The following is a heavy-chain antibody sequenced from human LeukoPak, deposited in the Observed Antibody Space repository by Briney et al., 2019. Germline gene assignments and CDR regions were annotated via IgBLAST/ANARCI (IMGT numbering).Heavy chain of an antibody. V-gene: IGHV4-30-2*01. CDR1: GGSISSGGYS. D-gene: IGHD2-15*01. J-gene: IGHJ5*02. CDR2: IYHSGST. Sequence: SETLSLTCAVSGGSISSGGYSWSWIRQPPGKVLEWIGYIYHSGSTYYNPSLKSRVTISVDRSKNQFSLKLSSVTAADTAVYYCARYCSGGSCYDSWFDPWGQGTLVTVSS. CDR3: ARYCSGGSCYDSWFDP.